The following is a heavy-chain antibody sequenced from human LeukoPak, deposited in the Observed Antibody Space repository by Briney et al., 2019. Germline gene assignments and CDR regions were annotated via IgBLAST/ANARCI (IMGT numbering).Heavy chain of an antibody. Sequence: KPSETLSLTCAVYGGSFSGYYWSWIRQPPGKGLEWIGEINHSGSTNYNPSLKSRVTISVDTSKNQFSLKLSSVTAAGTAVYYCARGRRDQYCSSTSCYPFFDYWGQGTLVTVSS. CDR2: INHSGST. CDR3: ARGRRDQYCSSTSCYPFFDY. V-gene: IGHV4-34*01. J-gene: IGHJ4*02. CDR1: GGSFSGYY. D-gene: IGHD2-2*01.